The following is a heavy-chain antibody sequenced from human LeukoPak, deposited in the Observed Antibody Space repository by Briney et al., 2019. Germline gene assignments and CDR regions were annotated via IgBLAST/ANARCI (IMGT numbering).Heavy chain of an antibody. CDR1: GFTFSSYG. Sequence: PGGSLRLSCAASGFTFSSYGMHWVRQAPGKGLEWVAFIRYDGSNKYYADSVKGRFTTSRDNSKNTLYLQMNSLRAEDTAVCYCAKDFGQYCSGGSCYNWFDPWGQGTLVTVSS. CDR3: AKDFGQYCSGGSCYNWFDP. D-gene: IGHD2-15*01. J-gene: IGHJ5*02. V-gene: IGHV3-30*02. CDR2: IRYDGSNK.